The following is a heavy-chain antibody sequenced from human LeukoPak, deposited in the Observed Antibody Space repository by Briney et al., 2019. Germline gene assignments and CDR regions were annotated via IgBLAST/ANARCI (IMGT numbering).Heavy chain of an antibody. CDR3: AKVVAVAGSKGVRAFDI. CDR1: GFTFSSYA. Sequence: GGSLRLSCAASGFTFSSYAMSWVRQAPGKGLEWVSGIGWNGAYIVYVDSVKGRFTISRDNAKNSLYLQMNSLRAEDTALYYCAKVVAVAGSKGVRAFDIWGPGTMVTVSS. D-gene: IGHD6-19*01. V-gene: IGHV3-20*04. CDR2: IGWNGAYI. J-gene: IGHJ3*02.